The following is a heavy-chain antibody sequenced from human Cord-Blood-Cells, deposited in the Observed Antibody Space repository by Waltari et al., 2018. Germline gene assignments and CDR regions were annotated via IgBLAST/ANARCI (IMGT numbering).Heavy chain of an antibody. CDR3: ARGGYCSSTSCYEGGFDY. CDR1: GFTFSSYG. Sequence: QVQLVESGGGVVQPGRSLRLSCAASGFTFSSYGMHWVRQAAGKGLEWVAVIWYDGSNKYYADSVKGRFTISRDNSKNTLYLQMNSLRAEDTAVYYCARGGYCSSTSCYEGGFDYWGQGTLVTVSS. D-gene: IGHD2-2*01. J-gene: IGHJ4*02. V-gene: IGHV3-33*01. CDR2: IWYDGSNK.